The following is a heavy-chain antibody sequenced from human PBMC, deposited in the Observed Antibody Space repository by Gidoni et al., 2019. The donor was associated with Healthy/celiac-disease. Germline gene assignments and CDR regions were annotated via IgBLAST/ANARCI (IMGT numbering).Heavy chain of an antibody. CDR2: ISYDGSNK. CDR1: GFTFSSYA. CDR3: AASSGPTPGY. J-gene: IGHJ4*02. V-gene: IGHV3-30-3*01. D-gene: IGHD6-6*01. Sequence: QVQLVESGGGVVQPGRSLGLSCAASGFTFSSYAMHWVRQAPGKGLEWVAVISYDGSNKYYADSVKGRFTISRDNSKNTLYLQMNSLRAEDTAVYYCAASSGPTPGYWGQGTLVTVSS.